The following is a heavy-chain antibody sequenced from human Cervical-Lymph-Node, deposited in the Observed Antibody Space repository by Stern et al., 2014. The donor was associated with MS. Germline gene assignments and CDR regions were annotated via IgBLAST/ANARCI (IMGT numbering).Heavy chain of an antibody. CDR2: ISAYSLNT. CDR1: GYTFSSYG. Sequence: VQLVESGAEVTKPGASVTVSCKASGYTFSSYGINWVRQAPGPGLEWMGWISAYSLNTDYAQKLQGRVPMTTDTSTSTAYMELRSLRSDDTAVYYCARGGYPDAFDIWGQGTMVTVSS. D-gene: IGHD5-12*01. J-gene: IGHJ3*02. CDR3: ARGGYPDAFDI. V-gene: IGHV1-18*01.